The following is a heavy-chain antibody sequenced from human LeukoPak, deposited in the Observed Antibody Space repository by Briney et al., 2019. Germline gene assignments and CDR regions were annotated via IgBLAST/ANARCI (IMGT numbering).Heavy chain of an antibody. CDR3: ARHLSSSYDILTGPFNY. V-gene: IGHV5-10-1*01. CDR1: GYSFISYW. CDR2: IDPSDSYT. D-gene: IGHD3-9*01. Sequence: GESLKISCKGSGYSFISYWIGWVRQMPGKGLEWMGRIDPSDSYTNYSPSFQGHVTISADKSISTAYLQWSSLKASDTAMYYCARHLSSSYDILTGPFNYWGQGTLVTVSS. J-gene: IGHJ4*02.